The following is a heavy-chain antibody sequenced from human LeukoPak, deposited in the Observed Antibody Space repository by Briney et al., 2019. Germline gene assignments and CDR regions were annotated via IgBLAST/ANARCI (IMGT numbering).Heavy chain of an antibody. Sequence: GSLRLSCAASGFTFSTYWMNWVRQAPGKGLEWVANINQDGSEKHCVDSVKGRFTTSRDNAKNSLYLQMNSLSADDTAIYYCARGTSMPAATNRVVDCWGQGTLVTVSS. V-gene: IGHV3-7*01. D-gene: IGHD6-13*01. J-gene: IGHJ4*02. CDR3: ARGTSMPAATNRVVDC. CDR2: INQDGSEK. CDR1: GFTFSTYW.